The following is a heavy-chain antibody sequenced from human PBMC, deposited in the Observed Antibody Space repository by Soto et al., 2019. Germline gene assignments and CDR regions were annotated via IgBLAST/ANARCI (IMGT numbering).Heavy chain of an antibody. V-gene: IGHV4-34*01. J-gene: IGHJ6*02. D-gene: IGHD6-6*01. CDR2: INHSGST. CDR3: ARGVQLVAYYYYGMDV. Sequence: TLSLTCAVYGGSFSGYYWSWIRQPPGKGLEWIGEINHSGSTNYNPSLKSRVTISVDTSKNQFSLKLSSVTAADTAVYYCARGVQLVAYYYYGMDVWGQGTTVTVSS. CDR1: GGSFSGYY.